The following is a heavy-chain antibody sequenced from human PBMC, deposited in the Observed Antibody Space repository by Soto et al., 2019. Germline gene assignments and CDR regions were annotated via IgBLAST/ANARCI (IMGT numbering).Heavy chain of an antibody. CDR2: IYYSGST. D-gene: IGHD3-9*01. CDR3: ARDMYYDILTGYYGLANWFDP. V-gene: IGHV4-30-4*01. J-gene: IGHJ5*02. CDR1: GGSISSGDYY. Sequence: SETLSLTCTVSGGSISSGDYYWSWIRQPPGKGLEWIGYIYYSGSTYYNPSLKSRVTISADTSKNQFSLKLSSVTAADTAVYYCARDMYYDILTGYYGLANWFDPWGQGTLVTVSS.